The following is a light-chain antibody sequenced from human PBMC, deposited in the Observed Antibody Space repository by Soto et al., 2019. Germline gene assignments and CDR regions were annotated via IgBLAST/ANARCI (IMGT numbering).Light chain of an antibody. CDR2: GAS. Sequence: EIVMTQSPATLSVSPEERATISCRASQNVSSNLAWYKQKPGQAPRLLIYGASIRATGIPARFSGSGSGTEFTLTISSLQSEDFAVYYCQQYNNWPRTFGQGTKV. CDR3: QQYNNWPRT. CDR1: QNVSSN. V-gene: IGKV3D-15*01. J-gene: IGKJ1*01.